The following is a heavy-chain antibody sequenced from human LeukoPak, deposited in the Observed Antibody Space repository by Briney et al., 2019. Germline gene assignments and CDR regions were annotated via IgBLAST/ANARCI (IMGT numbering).Heavy chain of an antibody. CDR2: IRSKASSYAT. J-gene: IGHJ4*02. Sequence: PGGSLRLSCAASGFSFSGSAIHWVRRPSEKGLEWVGRIRSKASSYATGYGESVKGRFTISRDESRSTAYLQMNSLKTEDTAVYYCSRIQDWSNGVDWGQGTLVTVSS. CDR1: GFSFSGSA. D-gene: IGHD2-8*01. V-gene: IGHV3-73*01. CDR3: SRIQDWSNGVD.